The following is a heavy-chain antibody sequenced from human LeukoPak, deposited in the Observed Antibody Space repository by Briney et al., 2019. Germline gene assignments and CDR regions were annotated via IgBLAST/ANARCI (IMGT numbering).Heavy chain of an antibody. CDR2: MNAISGSR. D-gene: IGHD3-3*01. J-gene: IGHJ6*02. V-gene: IGHV1-8*01. CDR1: GYTVTSYA. Sequence: VSVRVSYTAAGYTVTSYALKGGRQATGHRLECRGWMNAISGSRGYAHKVQCRVTMSRNTSMSTAYMELSSLRSEDTAVYYCARVMYAFWSGYYGMDVWGQGTTVTVSS. CDR3: ARVMYAFWSGYYGMDV.